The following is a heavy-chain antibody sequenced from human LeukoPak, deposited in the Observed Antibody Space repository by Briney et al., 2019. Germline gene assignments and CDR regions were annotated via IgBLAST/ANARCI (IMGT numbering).Heavy chain of an antibody. CDR2: IYYSGST. D-gene: IGHD3-22*01. CDR3: AREHYYDSSGYSPWFDP. CDR1: GGSISSSNYY. Sequence: SQSLSLTCTVSGGSISSSNYYWGWIRQPPGKGLEWIGRIYYSGSTYYNPSLKSRVTISVDTSKNQFSLKLSSVTAADTAVYYCAREHYYDSSGYSPWFDPWGQGTLVTVSS. J-gene: IGHJ5*02. V-gene: IGHV4-39*07.